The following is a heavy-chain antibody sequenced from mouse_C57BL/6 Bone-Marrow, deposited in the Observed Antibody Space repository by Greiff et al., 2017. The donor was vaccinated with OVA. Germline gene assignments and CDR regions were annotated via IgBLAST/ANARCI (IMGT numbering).Heavy chain of an antibody. D-gene: IGHD1-1*01. CDR3: ALTTVVAPYWYFDV. Sequence: EVKLMESGAELVKPGASVKLSCTASGFNIKDYYMHWVKQRTEQGLEWIGRIDPEDGETKYAPKFQGKATITADTSSNTAYLQLSSLTSEDTAVYYCALTTVVAPYWYFDVWGTGTTVTVSS. CDR2: IDPEDGET. V-gene: IGHV14-2*01. CDR1: GFNIKDYY. J-gene: IGHJ1*03.